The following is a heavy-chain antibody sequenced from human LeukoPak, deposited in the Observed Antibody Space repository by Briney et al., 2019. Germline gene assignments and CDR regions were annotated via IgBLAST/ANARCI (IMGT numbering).Heavy chain of an antibody. CDR2: ISYDGSNK. CDR1: GFTFSSYG. J-gene: IGHJ5*02. V-gene: IGHV3-30*18. D-gene: IGHD2-2*01. CDR3: AKTVVPAATNNWFDP. Sequence: GRSLRLSCAASGFTFSSYGMHWVRQAPGKGLEWVAVISYDGSNKYYADSVTGRFTISRDNSKNTLYLQMNSLRAEDTAVYYCAKTVVPAATNNWFDPWGQGTLVTVSS.